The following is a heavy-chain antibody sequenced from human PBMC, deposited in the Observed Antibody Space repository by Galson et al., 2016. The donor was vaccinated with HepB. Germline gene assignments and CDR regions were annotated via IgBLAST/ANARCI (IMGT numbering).Heavy chain of an antibody. D-gene: IGHD1-14*01. CDR1: GYTLPELA. CDR2: FNPEDGER. CDR3: ATDLSQITRAGKYYYGLDV. V-gene: IGHV1-24*01. J-gene: IGHJ6*04. Sequence: SVKVSCKVSGYTLPELAIHWVRQAPGKELEWMGGFNPEDGERISAQRFQGRLTMTEDSSTDTAFMDLSGLGSDDTAVYFCATDLSQITRAGKYYYGLDVWGKGTAVTVSP.